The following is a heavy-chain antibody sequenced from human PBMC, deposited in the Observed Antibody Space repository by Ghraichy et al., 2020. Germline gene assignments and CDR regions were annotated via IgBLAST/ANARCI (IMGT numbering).Heavy chain of an antibody. CDR2: INHSGGT. CDR3: ARGSPNMVRGAILRYYYYGLDV. Sequence: SETLSLTCAVYGGSFSDYYWNWIRRPPGKGLEWIGEINHSGGTNYNPSLKSRVTISVHTSKSQFSLKVNSVTAADTAMYFCARGSPNMVRGAILRYYYYGLDVWGQGTTVTVSS. D-gene: IGHD3-10*01. CDR1: GGSFSDYY. V-gene: IGHV4-34*01. J-gene: IGHJ6*02.